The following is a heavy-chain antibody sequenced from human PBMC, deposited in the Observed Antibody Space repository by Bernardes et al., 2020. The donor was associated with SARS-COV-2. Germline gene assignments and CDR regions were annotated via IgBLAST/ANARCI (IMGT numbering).Heavy chain of an antibody. V-gene: IGHV1-2*02. J-gene: IGHJ6*02. CDR3: ARAGGNYAYYYYGMDV. Sequence: ASVKVSCKASGYTFTGYYMHWVRQAPGQGLEWMGWINPNSGGTNYAQKFQGRVTMTRDTSISTAYMELSRLRSDDTAVYYCARAGGNYAYYYYGMDVWGQGTTVIVSS. CDR2: INPNSGGT. CDR1: GYTFTGYY. D-gene: IGHD4-4*01.